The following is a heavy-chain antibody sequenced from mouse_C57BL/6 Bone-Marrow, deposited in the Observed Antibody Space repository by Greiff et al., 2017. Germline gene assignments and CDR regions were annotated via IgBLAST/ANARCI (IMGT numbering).Heavy chain of an antibody. CDR2: ILPGSGST. CDR3: AREGLRRDFDY. CDR1: GYTFTGYW. J-gene: IGHJ2*01. V-gene: IGHV1-9*01. D-gene: IGHD2-2*01. Sequence: QVQLQQSGAELMKPGASVKLSCKATGYTFTGYWIEWVKQRPGHGLEWIGEILPGSGSTNYNEKFKGKATFTAATSSNTADMQLSRLTTEDSAIYDCAREGLRRDFDYWGQGTTLTVSS.